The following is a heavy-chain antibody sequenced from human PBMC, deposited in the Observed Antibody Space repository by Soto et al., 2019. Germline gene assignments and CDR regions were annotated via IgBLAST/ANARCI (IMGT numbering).Heavy chain of an antibody. CDR3: ARESYDFWSGYPYGMDV. CDR1: GGSISSGGYY. CDR2: IYYSGST. Sequence: SETLSLTCTVSGGSISSGGYYWSWIRQHPGKGLEWIGYIYYSGSTYYNPSLKSRVTISVDTSKNQFSLKLSSVTAADTAVYYCARESYDFWSGYPYGMDVWGQGTTVTVSS. V-gene: IGHV4-31*03. D-gene: IGHD3-3*01. J-gene: IGHJ6*02.